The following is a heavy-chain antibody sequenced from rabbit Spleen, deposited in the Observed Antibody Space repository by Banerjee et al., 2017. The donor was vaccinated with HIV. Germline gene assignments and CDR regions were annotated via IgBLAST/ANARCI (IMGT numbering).Heavy chain of an antibody. Sequence: QSLEESGGDLVKPGASLTLTCTASGFTISSSYWICWVRQAPGKGLEWIACINAGSSGSYYANWAKGRFTISKTSSTTVTLQMTRLTAADTATYFCARDSSSSFSSYGMDLWGPGTLVTVS. J-gene: IGHJ6*01. V-gene: IGHV1S40*01. CDR1: GFTISSSYW. CDR2: INAGSSGS. D-gene: IGHD1-1*01. CDR3: ARDSSSSFSSYGMDL.